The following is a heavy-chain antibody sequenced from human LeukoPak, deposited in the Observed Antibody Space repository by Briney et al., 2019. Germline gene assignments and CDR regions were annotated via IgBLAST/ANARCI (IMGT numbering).Heavy chain of an antibody. CDR2: IRYDGSNK. D-gene: IGHD6-13*01. Sequence: PGGSLRLSCAASGFTFSSYGMHWVRQAPGKGLEWVAFIRYDGSNKYYADSVKGRFTISRDNSKNTLYLQMNSLRAEDTAVYYCAKGQDSSSWYEVFDYWGQGTLVTVSS. V-gene: IGHV3-30*02. CDR1: GFTFSSYG. J-gene: IGHJ4*02. CDR3: AKGQDSSSWYEVFDY.